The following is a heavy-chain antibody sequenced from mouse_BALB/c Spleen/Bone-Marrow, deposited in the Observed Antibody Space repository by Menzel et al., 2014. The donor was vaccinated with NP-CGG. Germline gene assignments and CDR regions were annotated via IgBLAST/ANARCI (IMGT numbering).Heavy chain of an antibody. J-gene: IGHJ1*01. Sequence: ESGPGLVKPSQSLSLTCSVTGYSITSGYYWNWIRQFPGNKLEWMGYISYDGSNNYNPSLKSRISITRDTSKNQFFLKLNSVTTEDTATYYCATIYYDYDGYFDVWGAGTTVTVSS. CDR2: ISYDGSN. D-gene: IGHD2-4*01. CDR3: ATIYYDYDGYFDV. CDR1: GYSITSGYY. V-gene: IGHV3-6*02.